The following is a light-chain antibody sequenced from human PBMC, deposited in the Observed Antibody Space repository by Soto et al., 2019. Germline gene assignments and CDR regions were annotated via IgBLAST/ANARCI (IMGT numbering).Light chain of an antibody. V-gene: IGKV1-5*01. J-gene: IGKJ5*01. CDR2: KDS. CDR3: QQPYT. Sequence: DIQMTQSPSTLSGSVGDRVTINCRASRTISSWLAWFQQKPGQAPNLLIYKDSILQSGVPSRFSGSASGAEFTLTISSLQPDDVGTYFCQQPYTFGQGTRLEIK. CDR1: RTISSW.